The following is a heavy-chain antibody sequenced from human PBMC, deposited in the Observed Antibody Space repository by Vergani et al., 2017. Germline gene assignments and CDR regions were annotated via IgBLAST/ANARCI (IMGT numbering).Heavy chain of an antibody. CDR2: IYYSGST. CDR1: GGSISSHY. J-gene: IGHJ4*02. V-gene: IGHV4-59*11. Sequence: QVQLQESGPGLVKPSETLSLTCTVSGGSISSHYWSWIRQPPGKGLEWIGYIYYSGSTNYHPSLKSRVTISVDTSKNQFSLKLSSVTAADTAVYYCARSDFGVVIVFDYWGQGTLVTVSS. D-gene: IGHD3-3*01. CDR3: ARSDFGVVIVFDY.